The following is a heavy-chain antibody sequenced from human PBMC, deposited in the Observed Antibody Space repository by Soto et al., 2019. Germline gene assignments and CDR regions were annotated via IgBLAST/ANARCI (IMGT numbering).Heavy chain of an antibody. CDR3: ARIHREPNPPTIVVVVAATPYYFDY. V-gene: IGHV1-8*01. Sequence: ASVKVSCKASGDTFTTYDINWVRQATGHGLEWMGWINPNSGNIGYAQRFQGRVTMTRDTAIRTAYMEVSSLRSDDTAMYYCARIHREPNPPTIVVVVAATPYYFDYSAKGTWDTVSS. J-gene: IGHJ4*02. CDR1: GDTFTTYD. D-gene: IGHD2-15*01. CDR2: INPNSGNI.